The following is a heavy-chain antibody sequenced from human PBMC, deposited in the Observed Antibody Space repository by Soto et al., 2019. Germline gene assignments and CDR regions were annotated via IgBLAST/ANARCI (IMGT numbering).Heavy chain of an antibody. V-gene: IGHV1-2*02. Sequence: ASVKVSCKASGYTFTGYYMHWVRQAPGQGLEWMGWINPNSGGTNYAQKFQGRDTMTRDTSISTAYMELSRLRSDDTAVYYCARDNYDFWSGYRQNYGMDVWGQGTTVTVSS. CDR3: ARDNYDFWSGYRQNYGMDV. J-gene: IGHJ6*02. CDR2: INPNSGGT. D-gene: IGHD3-3*01. CDR1: GYTFTGYY.